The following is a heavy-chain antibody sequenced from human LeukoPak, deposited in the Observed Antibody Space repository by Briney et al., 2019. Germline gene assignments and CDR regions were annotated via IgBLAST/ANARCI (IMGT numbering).Heavy chain of an antibody. J-gene: IGHJ4*02. D-gene: IGHD6-19*01. CDR2: IRSDGSNK. V-gene: IGHV3-30*02. Sequence: GGSLRLSCAASEFTLRNYWMSWVRQAPGKGLEWMAFIRSDGSNKYYADSVKGRFTISRDNSKNTLYLQMNSLRAEDTAVYYCARILDSAWGELGYWGQGTLVTVSS. CDR1: EFTLRNYW. CDR3: ARILDSAWGELGY.